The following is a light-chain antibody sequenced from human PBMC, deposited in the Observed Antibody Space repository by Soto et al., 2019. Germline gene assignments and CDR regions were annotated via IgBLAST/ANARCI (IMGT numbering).Light chain of an antibody. J-gene: IGKJ3*01. CDR1: QSVSSSY. CDR3: QQSFSSPFT. CDR2: GAS. Sequence: EIVLTQSPGTLSLSPGERATLSCRASQSVSSSYLAWYQQKPGQAPRLLIYGASSRATGIPDRFSGSGSGTDFTLTISRLEPEDFATYFCQQSFSSPFTFGPGTTVDL. V-gene: IGKV3-20*01.